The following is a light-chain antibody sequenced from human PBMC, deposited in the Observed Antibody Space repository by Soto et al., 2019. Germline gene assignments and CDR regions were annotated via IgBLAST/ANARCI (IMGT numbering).Light chain of an antibody. Sequence: QAVVTQPPSVSGAPGARVTISCSGSRSNIGAGYDVHWYQQLPGSAPKLLIYDTDKRPSGLPDRFSGSKSGTSASLAIAGLQAEDEADYHCQSYDSSLSGVLFGGGTKLTVL. V-gene: IGLV1-40*01. CDR2: DTD. CDR3: QSYDSSLSGVL. J-gene: IGLJ3*02. CDR1: RSNIGAGYD.